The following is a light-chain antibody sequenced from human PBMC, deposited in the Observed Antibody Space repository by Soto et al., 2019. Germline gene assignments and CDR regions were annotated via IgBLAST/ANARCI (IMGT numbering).Light chain of an antibody. V-gene: IGLV2-14*01. Sequence: ALTQPASVTGSPGQSITISCTGTTSDVGGYDRVSWFQQYPGTAPKLMIYEVTNRPSGVSDRFSGSKSVNTASLTISGLQPEDEADYYCSSYTIKNTWVFGGGTKLTVL. CDR2: EVT. J-gene: IGLJ3*02. CDR3: SSYTIKNTWV. CDR1: TSDVGGYDR.